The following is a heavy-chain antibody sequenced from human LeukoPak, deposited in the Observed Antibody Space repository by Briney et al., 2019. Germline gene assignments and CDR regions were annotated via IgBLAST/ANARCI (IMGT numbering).Heavy chain of an antibody. V-gene: IGHV3-48*03. CDR1: GFTFSSYE. J-gene: IGHJ4*02. Sequence: GGSLRLSCAASGFTFSSYEMNWVRQAPGKGLEWVSYISSSSSTIYYADSVKGRFTISRDNAKNSLYLQMNSLRAEDTAVYYCAGTYDFWSGYPKGGPFDYWGQGTLVTVSS. CDR2: ISSSSSTI. D-gene: IGHD3-3*01. CDR3: AGTYDFWSGYPKGGPFDY.